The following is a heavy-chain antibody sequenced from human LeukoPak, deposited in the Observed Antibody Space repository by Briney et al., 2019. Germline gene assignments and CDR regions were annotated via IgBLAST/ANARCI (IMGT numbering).Heavy chain of an antibody. CDR2: ITGNSNYI. Sequence: KSGGSLRLSCAASGFTFSIYSINWVRQAPGKGLEWVSFITGNSNYIYYADSVKGRFTISRDNAKNSLYLQMNSLRAEDTAVYYCTPLIRWQLQTSGSCNWFDPWGQGTLVTVSS. CDR3: TPLIRWQLQTSGSCNWFDP. D-gene: IGHD4-23*01. J-gene: IGHJ5*02. CDR1: GFTFSIYS. V-gene: IGHV3-21*03.